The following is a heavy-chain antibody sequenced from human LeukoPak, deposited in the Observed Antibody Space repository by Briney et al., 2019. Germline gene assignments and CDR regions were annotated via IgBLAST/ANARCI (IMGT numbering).Heavy chain of an antibody. CDR2: ISAYNGNT. D-gene: IGHD6-13*01. J-gene: IGHJ6*02. V-gene: IGHV1-18*01. CDR3: ATQKLVSFYYYYGMDV. CDR1: GYTFTSYG. Sequence: ASVKVSCKASGYTFTSYGISWVRQAPGQGLEWMGWISAYNGNTNYAQKLQGRVTMTTDTSTSTAYMELRSLRSDDTAVCYCATQKLVSFYYYYGMDVWGQGTTVTVSS.